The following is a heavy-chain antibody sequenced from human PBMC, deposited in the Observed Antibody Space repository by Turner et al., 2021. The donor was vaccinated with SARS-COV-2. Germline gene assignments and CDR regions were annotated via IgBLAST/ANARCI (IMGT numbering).Heavy chain of an antibody. Sequence: QVQLVESGGGVVQPGRSLRLTCSASGFTFSNYGEHLVRQAPGKGLEWVAVISYEGSNKYYADSVKGRFTISGDNSKNTLYLQMNSLSAEDTAVYYGAKSGGMYCSGGNCYSSYFDYWGQGTLVTVSS. J-gene: IGHJ4*02. CDR3: AKSGGMYCSGGNCYSSYFDY. CDR2: ISYEGSNK. V-gene: IGHV3-30*18. CDR1: GFTFSNYG. D-gene: IGHD2-15*01.